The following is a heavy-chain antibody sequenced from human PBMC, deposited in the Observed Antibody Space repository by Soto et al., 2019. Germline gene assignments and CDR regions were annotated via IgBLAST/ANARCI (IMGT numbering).Heavy chain of an antibody. V-gene: IGHV2-5*02. Sequence: QITLKESGPTLVRPTQTLTLTCTFSGFSLSTTGVGVGWIRQPPGKALGWLALIYWDDDKRYSPSLKSRLTITKHTSKNEVIVTMTNMDPADTARYYCAKRLPHYGLGRERGNWFVTWGQGTLVTVSS. CDR3: AKRLPHYGLGRERGNWFVT. CDR1: GFSLSTTGVG. J-gene: IGHJ5*02. D-gene: IGHD3-10*01. CDR2: IYWDDDK.